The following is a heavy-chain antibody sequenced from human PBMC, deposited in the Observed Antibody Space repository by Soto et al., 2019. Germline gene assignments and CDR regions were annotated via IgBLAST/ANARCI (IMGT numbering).Heavy chain of an antibody. V-gene: IGHV1-18*01. CDR2: ISTYNGNT. CDR1: GYTFTTYD. Sequence: EASVKVSCKASGYTFTTYDISWVRQAPGQGLEWMGRISTYNGNTNYPQSLQGRLTMTTDTSTTTAYMELRNLRSDDTAVYYCAKSGPPPGYWGQGTLVTVSS. J-gene: IGHJ4*02. CDR3: AKSGPPPGY.